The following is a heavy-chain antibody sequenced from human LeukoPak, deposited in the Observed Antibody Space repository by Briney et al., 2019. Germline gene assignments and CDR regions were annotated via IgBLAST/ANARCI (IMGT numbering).Heavy chain of an antibody. D-gene: IGHD2-21*02. J-gene: IGHJ4*02. V-gene: IGHV3-20*04. CDR2: INWNGGST. CDR1: GFTFDDYG. CDR3: ARVLPSYCGGDCYSGSKDY. Sequence: PGGSLRLSCAASGFTFDDYGMSWVRQAPGKGLEWVSGINWNGGSTGYADSVKGRFTISRDNAKNSLYPQMNSLRAEDTALYYCARVLPSYCGGDCYSGSKDYWGQGTLVTVSS.